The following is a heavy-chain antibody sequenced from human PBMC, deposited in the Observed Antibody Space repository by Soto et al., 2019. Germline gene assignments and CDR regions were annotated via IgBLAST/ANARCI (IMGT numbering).Heavy chain of an antibody. J-gene: IGHJ6*02. V-gene: IGHV4-61*01. CDR2: IYYSGST. D-gene: IGHD3-10*01. Sequence: SETLSLTCTVSGGSASRSSYHWSWIRQPPGKGLEWIGYIYYSGSTNYNPSLKSRVTISVDTSKNQFSLKLSSVTAADTAVYYCARENMGVRRSDYYYGMDVWGQGTTVT. CDR1: GGSASRSSYH. CDR3: ARENMGVRRSDYYYGMDV.